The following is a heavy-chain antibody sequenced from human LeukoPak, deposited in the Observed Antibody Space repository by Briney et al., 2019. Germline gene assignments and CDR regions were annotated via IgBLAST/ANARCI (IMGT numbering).Heavy chain of an antibody. J-gene: IGHJ4*02. V-gene: IGHV3-23*01. CDR3: AKGPTVSTFGY. CDR1: GFTFRSHA. Sequence: AGSLRLSCAASGFTFRSHAMHWVRQAPGQGLEWVSGISAGATTTYYADSVKGHFTISRVNSKNTLYLQMNSLRVEDTAVYYCAKGPTVSTFGYWGRGTLVTVSS. D-gene: IGHD5/OR15-5a*01. CDR2: ISAGATTT.